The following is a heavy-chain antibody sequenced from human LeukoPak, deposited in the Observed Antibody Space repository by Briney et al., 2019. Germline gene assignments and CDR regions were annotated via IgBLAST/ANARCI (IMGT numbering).Heavy chain of an antibody. V-gene: IGHV4-59*01. Sequence: SETLSLTCTVSGGSISGYYWSWIRQPPGKGLECIGYIYYSGSTYYNPSLKSRVTISVDTSKNQFSLKLSSVTAADTAVYYCARDGDTAMVSQWGQGTLVTVSS. J-gene: IGHJ4*02. D-gene: IGHD5-18*01. CDR3: ARDGDTAMVSQ. CDR2: IYYSGST. CDR1: GGSISGYY.